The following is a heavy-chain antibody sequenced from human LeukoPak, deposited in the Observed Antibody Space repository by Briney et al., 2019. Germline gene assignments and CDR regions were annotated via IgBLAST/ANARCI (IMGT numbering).Heavy chain of an antibody. D-gene: IGHD3-10*01. CDR3: ARRRGGFGEGEFDY. V-gene: IGHV4-4*08. CDR1: GVSISGFY. Sequence: PSETLSLTCTVSGVSISGFYWNWIRQPPRKGLEWVGYSHTGGSISSNPSLNSRVAFSMDTSKNQVSLWLNSVTATDTAVYYCARRRGGFGEGEFDYWGQGIPVTVST. CDR2: SHTGGSI. J-gene: IGHJ4*02.